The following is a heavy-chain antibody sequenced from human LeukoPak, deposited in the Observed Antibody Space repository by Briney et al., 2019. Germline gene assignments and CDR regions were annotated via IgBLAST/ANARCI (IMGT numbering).Heavy chain of an antibody. J-gene: IGHJ4*02. V-gene: IGHV1-3*01. D-gene: IGHD5-24*01. CDR3: ASPLMATIKPLGY. Sequence: RASVKVSCKASGYTFTSYAMHWVRQAPGQRLEWMGWINAGNGNTKYSQKFQGRVTITRDTSASTAYMELSSLRSEDTAVYYCASPLMATIKPLGYWGQGTLVTVSS. CDR2: INAGNGNT. CDR1: GYTFTSYA.